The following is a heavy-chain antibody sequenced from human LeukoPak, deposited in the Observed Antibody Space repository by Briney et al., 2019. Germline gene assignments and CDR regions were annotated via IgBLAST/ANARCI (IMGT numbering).Heavy chain of an antibody. CDR2: ISGSGGST. CDR3: ARDTYSRRQTDY. CDR1: GFTFSSYA. Sequence: GGSLRLSCAASGFTFSSYAMSWVRQAPGKGREWVSAISGSGGSTYYADSVKGRFTISRDNSKNTLYLQRNSLRAEDTAVYYCARDTYSRRQTDYWGQGTLVTVSS. D-gene: IGHD2-21*01. V-gene: IGHV3-23*01. J-gene: IGHJ4*02.